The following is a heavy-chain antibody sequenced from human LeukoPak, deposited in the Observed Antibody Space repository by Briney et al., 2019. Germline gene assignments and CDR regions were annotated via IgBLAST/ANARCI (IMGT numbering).Heavy chain of an antibody. Sequence: ASVKVSCKASGGAFSSYAISCVRQAPGQGLEWMGGIIPIFGTANYAQKFQGRVTITADESTSTAYMELSSLRSEDTAVYYCARSSYYDILTGYYGGNFDYWGQGTLVTVSS. CDR1: GGAFSSYA. D-gene: IGHD3-9*01. V-gene: IGHV1-69*13. CDR2: IIPIFGTA. J-gene: IGHJ4*02. CDR3: ARSSYYDILTGYYGGNFDY.